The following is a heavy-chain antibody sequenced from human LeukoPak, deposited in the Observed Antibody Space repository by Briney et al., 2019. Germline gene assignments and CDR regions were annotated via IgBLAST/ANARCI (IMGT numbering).Heavy chain of an antibody. CDR1: GGSFSGYY. J-gene: IGHJ5*02. CDR2: INHSGST. V-gene: IGHV4-34*01. Sequence: SETPSLTCAVYGGSFSGYYRSWIRQPPGKGLEWIGEINHSGSTNYNPSLKSRVTISVDTSKNQFSLKLSSVTAADTAVYYCATASSNCSSTSCLLNWFDPWGQGTLVTVSS. D-gene: IGHD2-2*01. CDR3: ATASSNCSSTSCLLNWFDP.